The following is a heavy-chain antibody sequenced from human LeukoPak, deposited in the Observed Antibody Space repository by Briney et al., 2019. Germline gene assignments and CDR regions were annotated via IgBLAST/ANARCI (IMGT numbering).Heavy chain of an antibody. CDR2: IYYSGST. CDR3: ARAYDFWFFDP. J-gene: IGHJ5*02. V-gene: IGHV4-59*01. D-gene: IGHD3-3*01. Sequence: SETLSLTCTVSGGSISSYYWSWIRQPPGKGLEWIGYIYYSGSTNYNPSLKSRVTTSVDTSKNQFSLKLSSVTAADTAVYYCARAYDFWFFDPWGQGTLVTVSS. CDR1: GGSISSYY.